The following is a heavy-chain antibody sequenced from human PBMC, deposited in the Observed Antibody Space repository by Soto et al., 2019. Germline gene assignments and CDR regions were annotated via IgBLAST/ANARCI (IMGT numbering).Heavy chain of an antibody. Sequence: QVQLVQSGAEVKKPGASVKVSCKASGYTFSNDAITWVRQAPGQGLEWMGWVSAYNGNTNYAQKFKGRVTMTTDTSKSTAYMEIRSLRYADTAVYFCARASRYYWNYMMYWGQGTRVTVSS. CDR1: GYTFSNDA. CDR3: ARASRYYWNYMMY. D-gene: IGHD1-7*01. CDR2: VSAYNGNT. V-gene: IGHV1-18*01. J-gene: IGHJ4*02.